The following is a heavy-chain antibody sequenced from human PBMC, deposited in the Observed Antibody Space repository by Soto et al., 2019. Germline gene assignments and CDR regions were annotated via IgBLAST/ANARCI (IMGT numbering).Heavy chain of an antibody. CDR2: ISYDGSDK. Sequence: GGSLRLSCAASGFTFSSYAMHWVRQAPGKGLEWVTLISYDGSDKYYADSVKGRFTISRDNAKNSLYLQMNSLRAEDTAVYYCARGEVVFDYWGQGTLVTVSS. V-gene: IGHV3-30*03. D-gene: IGHD2-15*01. J-gene: IGHJ4*02. CDR1: GFTFSSYA. CDR3: ARGEVVFDY.